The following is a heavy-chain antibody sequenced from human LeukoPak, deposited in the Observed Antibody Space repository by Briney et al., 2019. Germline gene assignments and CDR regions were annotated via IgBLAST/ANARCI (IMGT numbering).Heavy chain of an antibody. D-gene: IGHD3-10*01. CDR3: AKDTKYYGSGSYYLDFDY. Sequence: GGSLRLSCSASGFTLSSYWMHWVRQAPGKGLEWVAFIRYDGSNKYYADSVKGRFTISRDNSKNTLYLQMNSLRAEDTAVYYCAKDTKYYGSGSYYLDFDYWGQGTLVTVSS. V-gene: IGHV3-30*02. J-gene: IGHJ4*02. CDR2: IRYDGSNK. CDR1: GFTLSSYW.